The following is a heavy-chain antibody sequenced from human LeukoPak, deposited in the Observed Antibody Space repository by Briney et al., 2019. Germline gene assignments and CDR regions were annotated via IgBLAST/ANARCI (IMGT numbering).Heavy chain of an antibody. D-gene: IGHD1/OR15-1a*01. J-gene: IGHJ4*02. CDR3: AKVRSGNNYYFDY. Sequence: GGSLRLSCAASGFIFSDFAMSWVRQAPGKGLEWVSGMSASGSHTHSADFVKGRFTISRDNFKNTLYLQMNGLRVEDTAVYYCAKVRSGNNYYFDYWGQGTLVTVSS. CDR1: GFIFSDFA. CDR2: MSASGSHT. V-gene: IGHV3-23*01.